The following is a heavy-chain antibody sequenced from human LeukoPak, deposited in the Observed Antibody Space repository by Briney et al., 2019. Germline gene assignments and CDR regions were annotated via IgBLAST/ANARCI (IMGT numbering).Heavy chain of an antibody. J-gene: IGHJ3*02. D-gene: IGHD6-13*01. Sequence: SVKVSCKASGGTFSSYAISWVRQAPGQGLEWMGRIIPILGIANYAQKFQGRVTITADKSTSTAYMELSSLRSEDTAVYYCARPRYSSSWYTNAFDIWGQGTMVTVSS. CDR3: ARPRYSSSWYTNAFDI. CDR1: GGTFSSYA. CDR2: IIPILGIA. V-gene: IGHV1-69*04.